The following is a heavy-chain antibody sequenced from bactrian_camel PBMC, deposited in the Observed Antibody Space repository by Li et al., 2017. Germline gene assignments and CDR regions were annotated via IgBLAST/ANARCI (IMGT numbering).Heavy chain of an antibody. CDR2: ISSGGIA. J-gene: IGHJ4*01. CDR3: DVGLCGTWPPGQDNY. V-gene: IGHV3S10*01. D-gene: IGHD2*01. CDR1: GFTFSTYA. Sequence: DVQLVESGGGLVQPGGSLTLSCAASGFTFSTYAMSWVRQAPGKGQEWVSGISSGGIADYADSVKGRFTISRGKDKNTLYLQMNSLKPEDTATYFCDVGLCGTWPPGQDNYWGHGTQVTVS.